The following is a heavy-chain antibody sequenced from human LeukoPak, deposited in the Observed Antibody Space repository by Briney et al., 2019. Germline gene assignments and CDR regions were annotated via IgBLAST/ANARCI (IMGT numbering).Heavy chain of an antibody. J-gene: IGHJ4*02. CDR3: ARDPHYYYDSSGYYYDY. CDR1: GYTFTSYG. Sequence: ASVKVSCKASGYTFTSYGISWVRQAPGQGLEWMGWISAYNGNTNYAQKLQGRVTMTTDTSTSTAYMELRSLRSDDTAVYYCARDPHYYYDSSGYYYDYWGQGTLVTVSS. V-gene: IGHV1-18*01. D-gene: IGHD3-22*01. CDR2: ISAYNGNT.